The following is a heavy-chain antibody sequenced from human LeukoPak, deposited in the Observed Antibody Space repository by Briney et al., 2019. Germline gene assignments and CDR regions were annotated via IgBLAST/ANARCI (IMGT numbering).Heavy chain of an antibody. CDR3: AKEIWPTVTTPGHTHFDY. D-gene: IGHD4-17*01. V-gene: IGHV3-74*01. CDR2: IKTDGSIT. J-gene: IGHJ4*02. CDR1: GFSFSVFW. Sequence: GGSLRLSCAASGFSFSVFWMHWVRQVPGKGPVWVSRIKTDGSITDYADSVKGRFTTSRDNSKNTLCLQMNSLRAEDTAVYYCAKEIWPTVTTPGHTHFDYWGQGTLVTVSS.